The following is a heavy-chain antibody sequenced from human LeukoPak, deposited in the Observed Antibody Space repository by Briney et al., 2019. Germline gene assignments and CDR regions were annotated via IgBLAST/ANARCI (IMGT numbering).Heavy chain of an antibody. Sequence: ASVKVSCKASSYTFTDYGITWVRQAPGQGLEWMGWISPYNGNTNHAQKFQGRVTMTTDTSTSTAYMELRRLRSDDTAVYYCARAADILTGYYVYWGQGTLVTVSS. J-gene: IGHJ4*02. D-gene: IGHD3-9*01. CDR1: SYTFTDYG. CDR3: ARAADILTGYYVY. CDR2: ISPYNGNT. V-gene: IGHV1-18*01.